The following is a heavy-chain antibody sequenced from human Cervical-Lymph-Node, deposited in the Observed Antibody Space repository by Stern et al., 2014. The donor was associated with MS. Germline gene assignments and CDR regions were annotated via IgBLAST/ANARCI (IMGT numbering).Heavy chain of an antibody. CDR3: ARATDL. Sequence: QVQLQESGPGLLRPSETLSLTCTVSCASITSYYWSWIRQPPGKGLEWIGYIYYSGTTNYNASLKGRVAISIDTSKTQFSLRLSSVTAADTAVYYCARATDLWGQGTLVTVSS. CDR1: CASITSYY. J-gene: IGHJ5*02. CDR2: IYYSGTT. V-gene: IGHV4-59*01.